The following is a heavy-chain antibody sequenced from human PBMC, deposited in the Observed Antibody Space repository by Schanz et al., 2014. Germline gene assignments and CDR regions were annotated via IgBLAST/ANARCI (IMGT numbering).Heavy chain of an antibody. V-gene: IGHV1-18*01. CDR1: GYTFNNHG. Sequence: QVQLVQSGGEVKKPGASATVSCKASGYTFNNHGISWVRQAPGQGLEWMGWISVYHGHTNYAEKVHGRVTMTTDTATSTACMELRSLRSDDTAVYYCVRDAGWAFGDYHSMDVWGQGTSVTVSS. CDR2: ISVYHGHT. D-gene: IGHD3-10*01. CDR3: VRDAGWAFGDYHSMDV. J-gene: IGHJ6*02.